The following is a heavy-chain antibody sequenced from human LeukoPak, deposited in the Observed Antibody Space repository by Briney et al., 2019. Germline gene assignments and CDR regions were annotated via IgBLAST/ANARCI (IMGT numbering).Heavy chain of an antibody. CDR3: ASGSLQELLLSY. J-gene: IGHJ4*02. V-gene: IGHV4-59*01. CDR1: GGSISSYY. CDR2: IYYSGST. Sequence: SETLSLTCTVSGGSISSYYWSWIRQPPGKGLEWIGYIYYSGSTNYNPSLKSRVTKSVDTSKNQFSLKLSSVTAADTAVYYCASGSLQELLLSYWGQGTLVTVSS. D-gene: IGHD1-26*01.